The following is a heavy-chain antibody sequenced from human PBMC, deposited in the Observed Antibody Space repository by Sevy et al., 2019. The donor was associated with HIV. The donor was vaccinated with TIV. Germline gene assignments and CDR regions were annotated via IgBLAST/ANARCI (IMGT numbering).Heavy chain of an antibody. CDR1: GFPFNDHA. CDR3: AKDINRGCDGINCYPYYYYFYGLDV. D-gene: IGHD2-21*01. Sequence: GGSLRLSCAASGFPFNDHAMHWVRQVPGKGLEWVSGVSWNSRNIGYADSVKGRFTISRENANPFLYLEMNSLRPEDTAFYYCAKDINRGCDGINCYPYYYYFYGLDVWGQGTTVTVSS. J-gene: IGHJ6*02. CDR2: VSWNSRNI. V-gene: IGHV3-9*01.